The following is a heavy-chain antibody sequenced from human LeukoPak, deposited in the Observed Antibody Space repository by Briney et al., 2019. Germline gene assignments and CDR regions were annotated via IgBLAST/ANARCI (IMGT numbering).Heavy chain of an antibody. CDR3: ARDGAYGSGTHNWYFDL. CDR1: GGSFGDYF. J-gene: IGHJ2*01. CDR2: INHGGTT. D-gene: IGHD3-10*01. Sequence: SETLSLTCAVHGGSFGDYFWTWIRQSPGKGLEWIGEINHGGTTYYNPSLKSRVTISVDRSKTQFSLRLTSVTAADTAVYYCARDGAYGSGTHNWYFDLWGRGALVTVSS. V-gene: IGHV4-34*01.